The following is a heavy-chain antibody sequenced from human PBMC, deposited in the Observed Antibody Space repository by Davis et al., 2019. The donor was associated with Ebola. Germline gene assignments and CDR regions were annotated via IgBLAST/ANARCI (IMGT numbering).Heavy chain of an antibody. Sequence: GGSLRLSCAASGFTFSSYAMHWVRQAPGKGLEWVAVISYDGSNKYYADSVKGRFTISRDNSKNTLYLQMNSLRAEDTAVYYCARERYDILTGYLYYYYGMDVWGKGTTVTVSS. D-gene: IGHD3-9*01. CDR2: ISYDGSNK. J-gene: IGHJ6*04. CDR1: GFTFSSYA. CDR3: ARERYDILTGYLYYYYGMDV. V-gene: IGHV3-30-3*01.